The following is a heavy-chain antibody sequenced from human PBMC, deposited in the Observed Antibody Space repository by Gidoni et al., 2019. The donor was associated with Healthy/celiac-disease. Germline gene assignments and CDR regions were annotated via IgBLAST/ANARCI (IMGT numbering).Heavy chain of an antibody. CDR2: ISGSGGST. D-gene: IGHD2-21*02. V-gene: IGHV3-23*01. J-gene: IGHJ4*02. Sequence: AISGSGGSTYYADSAKGRFTISRDNSKNTLYLQMNSLRAEDTAVYYCAKEAGGGDTRGGDFDYWGQGTLVTVSS. CDR3: AKEAGGGDTRGGDFDY.